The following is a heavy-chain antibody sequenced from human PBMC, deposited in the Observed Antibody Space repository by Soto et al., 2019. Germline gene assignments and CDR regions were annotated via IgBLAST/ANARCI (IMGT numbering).Heavy chain of an antibody. J-gene: IGHJ6*02. CDR3: ARDRCTTDRSYTHHFAV. D-gene: IGHD1-26*01. CDR1: GYTFTSYG. CDR2: ISVYTGNT. Sequence: QVQLVQSGGEVTKPGASVKVSCKSSGYTFTSYGVSWVRQAPGQGLEWLGWISVYTGNTKQSQKFQDRGTLTTEASTSTAYMQLRSLRSDDTAVYYCARDRCTTDRSYTHHFAVWGPGTPVTVSS. V-gene: IGHV1-18*04.